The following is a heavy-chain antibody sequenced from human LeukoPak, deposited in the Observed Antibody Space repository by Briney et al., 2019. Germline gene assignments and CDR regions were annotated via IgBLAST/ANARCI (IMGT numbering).Heavy chain of an antibody. CDR2: INPNSGGT. V-gene: IGHV1-2*06. CDR3: ARTIRRYYYDSSGYYDLGY. CDR1: GYTFTGYY. Sequence: GASVKVSCKASGYTFTGYYMHWVRQAPGQGLEWMGRINPNSGGTNYAQKFQGRVTMTRDTSISTAYMELSRLRSDDTAVYYCARTIRRYYYDSSGYYDLGYWGQGTLVTVSS. D-gene: IGHD3-22*01. J-gene: IGHJ4*02.